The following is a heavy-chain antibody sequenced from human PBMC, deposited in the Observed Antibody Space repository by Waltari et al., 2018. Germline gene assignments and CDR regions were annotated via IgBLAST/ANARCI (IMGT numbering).Heavy chain of an antibody. V-gene: IGHV4-39*01. CDR2: IYYSGST. J-gene: IGHJ4*02. Sequence: QLQLQESGPGLVKPSETLSLTCPVSGGSISSSSYYWGWIRRPPGKGLEWIGSIYYSGSTYYNPSLKSRVTISVDTSKNQFSLELSSVTAADTAVYYCARTIVATITALDYWGQGTLVTVSS. D-gene: IGHD5-12*01. CDR3: ARTIVATITALDY. CDR1: GGSISSSSYY.